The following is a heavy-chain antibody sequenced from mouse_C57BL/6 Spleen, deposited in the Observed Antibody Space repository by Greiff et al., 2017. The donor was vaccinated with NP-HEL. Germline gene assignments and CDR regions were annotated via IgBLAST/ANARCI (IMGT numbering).Heavy chain of an antibody. Sequence: VQLQQSGAELVKPGASVKMSCKASGYTFTSYWITWVKQRPGQGLEWIGDIYPGSGSTNYNEKFKSKATLTVDTSSSTAYMQLSSLTSEDSAVYYCARGGLITTVVAPWYFDVWGTGTTVTVSS. CDR3: ARGGLITTVVAPWYFDV. CDR1: GYTFTSYW. V-gene: IGHV1-55*01. CDR2: IYPGSGST. J-gene: IGHJ1*03. D-gene: IGHD1-1*01.